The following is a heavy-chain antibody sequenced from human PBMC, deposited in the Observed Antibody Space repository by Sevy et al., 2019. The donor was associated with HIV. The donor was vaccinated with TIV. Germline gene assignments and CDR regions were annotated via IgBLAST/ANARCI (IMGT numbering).Heavy chain of an antibody. D-gene: IGHD6-19*01. Sequence: LGGSLRLSCAASGFTFSDYYMSWIRQAPGKGLEWVSYISTSSSYTNYADSVKGRFTISRDNAMSSLYLHTNSLRAEDTAVYYCARARYTSGWGYFDYWGQGTLVTVSS. CDR2: ISTSSSYT. CDR1: GFTFSDYY. V-gene: IGHV3-11*06. J-gene: IGHJ4*02. CDR3: ARARYTSGWGYFDY.